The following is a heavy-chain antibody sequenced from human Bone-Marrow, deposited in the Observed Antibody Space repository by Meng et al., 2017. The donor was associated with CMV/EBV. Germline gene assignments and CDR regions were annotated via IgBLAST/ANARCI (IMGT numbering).Heavy chain of an antibody. CDR1: GFTFSSYS. D-gene: IGHD2-15*01. Sequence: GGSLRLSCAASGFTFSSYSMNWVRQAPGKGPEWVSSISSSSSYIYYADSVKGRFTISRDNAKNSLYLQMNSLRAEDTAVYYCAREVVVVAATAYYYYGMDVWGQGTTVTVSS. V-gene: IGHV3-21*01. J-gene: IGHJ6*02. CDR3: AREVVVVAATAYYYYGMDV. CDR2: ISSSSSYI.